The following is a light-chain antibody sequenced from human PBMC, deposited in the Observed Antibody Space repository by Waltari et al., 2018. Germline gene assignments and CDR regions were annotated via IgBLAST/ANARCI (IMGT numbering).Light chain of an antibody. CDR2: GAS. CDR1: QSLTKRY. J-gene: IGKJ2*01. CDR3: QQYGSSIMYT. V-gene: IGKV3-20*01. Sequence: VLTQSPGTLSLSPGESATLSCRASQSLTKRYLAWYQQKPGQAPRLVIYGASSRAAGSPDRFSGSGSGTDFTLTTSRLEPEDFAVYYCQQYGSSIMYTFGQGTKLEIK.